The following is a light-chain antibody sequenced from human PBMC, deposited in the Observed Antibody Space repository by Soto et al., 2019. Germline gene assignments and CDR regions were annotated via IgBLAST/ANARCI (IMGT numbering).Light chain of an antibody. V-gene: IGKV3-20*01. CDR3: QQYGSSPWT. Sequence: EIVMTQSPATLSVSPWERATLSCRASQSVSINLAWYQQKPGQAPRLLIYGASSRATGIPDRFSGSGSGTDFTPTISRLEPEDFAVYYCQQYGSSPWTFGQGTKVDI. CDR2: GAS. CDR1: QSVSIN. J-gene: IGKJ1*01.